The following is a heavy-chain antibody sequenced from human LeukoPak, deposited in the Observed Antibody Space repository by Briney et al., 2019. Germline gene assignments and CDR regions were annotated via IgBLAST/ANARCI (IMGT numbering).Heavy chain of an antibody. V-gene: IGHV3-74*01. Sequence: GGSLRLSCAASGFTFSSYWMHWVRQGPGKGLVWVSRINNDGSSTSYADSVKGRFTISRDNAKNTMYLQMNSLRAEDTAVYYCARDAATAPDYWGRGTLVTVSS. CDR1: GFTFSSYW. CDR3: ARDAATAPDY. J-gene: IGHJ4*02. D-gene: IGHD1-1*01. CDR2: INNDGSST.